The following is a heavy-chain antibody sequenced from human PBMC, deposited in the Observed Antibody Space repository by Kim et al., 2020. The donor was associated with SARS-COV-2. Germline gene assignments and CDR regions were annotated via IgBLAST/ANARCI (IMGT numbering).Heavy chain of an antibody. V-gene: IGHV3-15*01. J-gene: IGHJ4*02. CDR3: TTVWYYYGLGSYDN. CDR1: GFTFSNAW. Sequence: GGSLRLSCAASGFTFSNAWMNWVRQAPGKGLEWVGRIKSKTDGGTTDYAAPVKGRFTISRDDSNNTLYLQMNSLKTEDTAVYYCTTVWYYYGLGSYDNWGQGTLVTVSS. CDR2: IKSKTDGGTT. D-gene: IGHD3-10*01.